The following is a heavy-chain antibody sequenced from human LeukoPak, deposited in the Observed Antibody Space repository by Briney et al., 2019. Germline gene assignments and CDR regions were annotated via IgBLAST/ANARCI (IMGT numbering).Heavy chain of an antibody. Sequence: KPSETLSLTCTVSGGSISSSSYYWGWIRQPPGKGLEWIGSIYYSGSTYYNPSLKSRVTISVDTSKNQFSLKLSSVTAADTAVYYCASTRGYSYGYRASYWGYWGQGTLVTVSS. CDR3: ASTRGYSYGYRASYWGY. CDR2: IYYSGST. V-gene: IGHV4-39*01. CDR1: GGSISSSSYY. J-gene: IGHJ4*02. D-gene: IGHD5-18*01.